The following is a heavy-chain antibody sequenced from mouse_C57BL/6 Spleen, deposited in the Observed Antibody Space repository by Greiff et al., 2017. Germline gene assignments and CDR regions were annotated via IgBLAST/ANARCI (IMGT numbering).Heavy chain of an antibody. CDR1: GYTFTSYT. J-gene: IGHJ4*01. CDR3: ARRDSNYGYAMDY. Sequence: VQGVESGAELARPGASVKMSCKASGYTFTSYTMHWVKQRPGQGLEWIGYINPSSGYTKYNQKFKDKATLTADKSSSTAYMQLSSLTSEDSAVYYCARRDSNYGYAMDYWGQGTSVTVSS. V-gene: IGHV1-4*01. D-gene: IGHD2-5*01. CDR2: INPSSGYT.